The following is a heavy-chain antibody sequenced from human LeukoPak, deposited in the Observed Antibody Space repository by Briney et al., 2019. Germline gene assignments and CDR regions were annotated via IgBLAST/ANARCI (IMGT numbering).Heavy chain of an antibody. CDR2: ISAYNGNT. Sequence: ASVKVSCKASGYTFTGYYMHWVRQAPGQGLERMGWISAYNGNTNYAQKLQGRVTMTTDTSTSTAYMELRSLRSDDTAVYYCVLTMVRGVNYWGQGTLVTVSS. D-gene: IGHD3-10*01. CDR3: VLTMVRGVNY. V-gene: IGHV1-18*04. J-gene: IGHJ4*02. CDR1: GYTFTGYY.